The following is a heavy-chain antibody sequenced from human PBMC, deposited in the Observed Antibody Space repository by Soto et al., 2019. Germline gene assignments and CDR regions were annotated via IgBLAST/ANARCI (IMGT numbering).Heavy chain of an antibody. D-gene: IGHD2-8*01. CDR2: LSRSGNTI. J-gene: IGHJ3*02. CDR3: SRSNGWSDDDAFDM. Sequence: QVQLVESGGGLVQPGGSLRLSCAASRFTFPDYEMSWVRQAAGKGPEWVAILSRSGNTIYYADSVKGRFSISRDNAENSLHLQMERLIVEDTATYFCSRSNGWSDDDAFDMWGQGTMVTVSA. CDR1: RFTFPDYE. V-gene: IGHV3-11*01.